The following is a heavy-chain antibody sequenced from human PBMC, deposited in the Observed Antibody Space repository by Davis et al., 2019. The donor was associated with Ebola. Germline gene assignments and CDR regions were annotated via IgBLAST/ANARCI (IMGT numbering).Heavy chain of an antibody. CDR3: ARGPLR. CDR1: GFTFSSYS. D-gene: IGHD3-3*01. Sequence: GESLKISCAASGFTFSSYSMNWVRQAPGKGLEWVANIKQDGSEKYYVDSVKGRFTISRDNAKNSLYLQMNSLRAEDTAVYYCARGPLRWGQGTLVTVSS. CDR2: IKQDGSEK. J-gene: IGHJ4*02. V-gene: IGHV3-7*04.